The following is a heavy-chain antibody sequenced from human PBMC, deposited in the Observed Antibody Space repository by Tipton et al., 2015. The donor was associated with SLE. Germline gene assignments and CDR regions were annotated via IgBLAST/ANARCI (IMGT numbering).Heavy chain of an antibody. V-gene: IGHV4-39*01. CDR1: SGSITGSYYY. Sequence: TPSLTCTVSSGSITGSYYYWAWIRQPPGKGLEWIGNIFYSGSTYYNPSLKSRVTISVDTSKNQFSLKLSSVTAADTAVYYCARLGGSRYCSGGSCSFFDYWGQGTLVTISS. J-gene: IGHJ4*02. D-gene: IGHD2-15*01. CDR3: ARLGGSRYCSGGSCSFFDY. CDR2: IFYSGST.